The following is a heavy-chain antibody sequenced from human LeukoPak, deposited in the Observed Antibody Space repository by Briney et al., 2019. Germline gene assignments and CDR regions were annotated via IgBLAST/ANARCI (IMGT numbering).Heavy chain of an antibody. Sequence: GGSLRLSCAASGFTFSDYSMNWVRQAPGKGLEWVSYISGGSGTIYYADSVKGRFTISRDNAKNSLFLQMNSLRDKDTAVYYCARGQRYRTSPFDYWGQGTLVTVSS. CDR1: GFTFSDYS. J-gene: IGHJ4*02. CDR2: ISGGSGTI. V-gene: IGHV3-48*02. CDR3: ARGQRYRTSPFDY. D-gene: IGHD3-16*02.